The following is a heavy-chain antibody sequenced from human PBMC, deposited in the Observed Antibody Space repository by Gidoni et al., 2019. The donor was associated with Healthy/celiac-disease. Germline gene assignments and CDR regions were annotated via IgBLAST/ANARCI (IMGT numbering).Heavy chain of an antibody. V-gene: IGHV3-30-3*01. CDR2: ISYEGSNK. CDR1: GLTLSSYA. D-gene: IGHD6-6*01. Sequence: QVQLVESGGGVVQPGRSLRLPCAASGLTLSSYAMHWVRQAPGKGLEWVAVISYEGSNKYYADSVKGRFTISRDNSKNTLYLQMNSLRAEDTAVYYCARDLGSSSPSPDYWGQGTLVTVSS. CDR3: ARDLGSSSPSPDY. J-gene: IGHJ4*02.